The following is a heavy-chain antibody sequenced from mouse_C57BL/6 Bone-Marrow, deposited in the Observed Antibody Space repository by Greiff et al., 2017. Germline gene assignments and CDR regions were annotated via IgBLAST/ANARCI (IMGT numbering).Heavy chain of an antibody. CDR3: ARYYYGSRYWYFDV. V-gene: IGHV7-3*01. Sequence: EVMLVESGGGLVQPGGSLSLSCAASGFTFTDYYMSWVRQPPGKALEWLGFIRNKANGYTTEYSASVKGRFTISRDNSQSILYLQMNALRAEDSATYYCARYYYGSRYWYFDVGGTGTTVTVAS. D-gene: IGHD1-1*01. CDR2: IRNKANGYTT. CDR1: GFTFTDYY. J-gene: IGHJ1*03.